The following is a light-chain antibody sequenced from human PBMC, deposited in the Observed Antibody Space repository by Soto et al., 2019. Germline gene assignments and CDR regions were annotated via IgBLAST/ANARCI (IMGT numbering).Light chain of an antibody. Sequence: DIQMTQSPSSLSASVGDRVTITCQASQDISNYLNWYQQKPWKAPKLLIYDASNLETGVPSMFIGSGSGTDFTFTISSLQPEDIATYYCQQYDNLPLTFGPGTKVDIK. J-gene: IGKJ3*01. V-gene: IGKV1-33*01. CDR3: QQYDNLPLT. CDR1: QDISNY. CDR2: DAS.